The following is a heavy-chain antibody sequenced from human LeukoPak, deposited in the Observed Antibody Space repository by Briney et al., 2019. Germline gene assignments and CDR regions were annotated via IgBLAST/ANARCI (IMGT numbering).Heavy chain of an antibody. CDR1: GGSISSYY. D-gene: IGHD2/OR15-2a*01. CDR2: IYYSGST. CDR3: ARLSWPGRGSRFDP. Sequence: PSETLSLTCTVSGGSISSYYWSWIRLPPGKGLEWIGYIYYSGSTDYNPSLKSRVTISVDTSKNQLSLKLSSVTAADTAVYYCARLSWPGRGSRFDPWGQGTLVTVSS. J-gene: IGHJ5*02. V-gene: IGHV4-59*01.